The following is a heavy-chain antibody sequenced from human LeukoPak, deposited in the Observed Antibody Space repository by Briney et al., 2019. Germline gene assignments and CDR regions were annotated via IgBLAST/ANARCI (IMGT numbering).Heavy chain of an antibody. Sequence: GRSLRLSCAASGFTFSSFGMYWVRQAPAKGLERVAIISHDGSSEFYADSVKGRFTISRDISKNTLYLQMNSLRAEDTAVYYCARDFPWFDLWGQGTLVTVSS. CDR1: GFTFSSFG. CDR2: ISHDGSSE. V-gene: IGHV3-30*03. J-gene: IGHJ5*02. CDR3: ARDFPWFDL.